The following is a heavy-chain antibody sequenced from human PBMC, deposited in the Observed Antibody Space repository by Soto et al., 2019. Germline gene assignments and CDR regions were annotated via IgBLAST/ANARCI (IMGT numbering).Heavy chain of an antibody. J-gene: IGHJ4*02. V-gene: IGHV3-23*01. CDR3: AKEEGYSSGWSGVDY. D-gene: IGHD6-19*01. Sequence: EVQLLESGGGLVQPGGSLRLSCAASGFTFSSYAMSWVRQAPGKGLEWVSAISGSGGSTYYADSVKGRFTISRDNSXYTRYLQMNSLRAEDTAVYYCAKEEGYSSGWSGVDYWGQGTLVTVSS. CDR1: GFTFSSYA. CDR2: ISGSGGST.